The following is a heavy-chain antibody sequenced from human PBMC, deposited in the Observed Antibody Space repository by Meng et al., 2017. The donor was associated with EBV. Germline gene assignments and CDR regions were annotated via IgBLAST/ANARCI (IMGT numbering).Heavy chain of an antibody. D-gene: IGHD5-12*01. CDR3: VRDLWLRIGECV. J-gene: IGHJ4*02. CDR1: GDNFYNFG. Sequence: QGQLLHAGAEVKKPGSSVEVSCKGSGDNFYNFGISWVRQAPGQGLEWMGDITPVFGIANYAESFQGRVTISADTSTRTAYMDLSSLRSDDTAVYYCVRDLWLRIGECVWGQGTLVTVSS. CDR2: ITPVFGIA. V-gene: IGHV1-69*17.